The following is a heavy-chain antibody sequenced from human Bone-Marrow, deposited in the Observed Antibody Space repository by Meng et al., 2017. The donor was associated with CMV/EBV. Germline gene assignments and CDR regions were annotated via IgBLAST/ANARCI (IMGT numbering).Heavy chain of an antibody. Sequence: GESLKISCAASGFTFSSYAMSWVRQAPGKGLEWVSAISSSGSTIYYADSVKGRFTISRDNAKNSLYLQMNSLRAEDTAVYYCARDYLDYGDSEGDYWGQGTLVTVSS. J-gene: IGHJ4*02. D-gene: IGHD4-17*01. CDR2: ISSSGSTI. V-gene: IGHV3-48*04. CDR1: GFTFSSYA. CDR3: ARDYLDYGDSEGDY.